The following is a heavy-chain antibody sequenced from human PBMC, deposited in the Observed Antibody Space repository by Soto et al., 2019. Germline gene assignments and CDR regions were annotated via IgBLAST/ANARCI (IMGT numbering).Heavy chain of an antibody. CDR2: IIPILGIA. CDR1: GGTFSSYT. CDR3: AAGFGEGVVDY. D-gene: IGHD3-10*01. Sequence: QVQLVQSGAEVKKPGSSVKVSCKASGGTFSSYTISWVRQAPGQGLEWMGRIIPILGIANYAQKFQGRVTIPADKSTSPAYMGLSRLRSEDTAVYYCAAGFGEGVVDYWGQGTLVTVSS. V-gene: IGHV1-69*02. J-gene: IGHJ4*02.